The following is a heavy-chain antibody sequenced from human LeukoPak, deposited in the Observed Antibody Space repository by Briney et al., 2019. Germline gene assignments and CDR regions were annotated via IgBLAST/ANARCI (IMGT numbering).Heavy chain of an antibody. D-gene: IGHD1-26*01. CDR1: GGTFSSYA. CDR2: IIPIFGTA. Sequence: ASVKVSRKASGGTFSSYAISWVRQAPGQGLEWMGGIIPIFGTANYAQKFQGRVTITADESTSTAYMELSSLRSEDTAVYYCARVGATYGDPLEYDYWGQGTLVTVPS. CDR3: ARVGATYGDPLEYDY. J-gene: IGHJ4*02. V-gene: IGHV1-69*13.